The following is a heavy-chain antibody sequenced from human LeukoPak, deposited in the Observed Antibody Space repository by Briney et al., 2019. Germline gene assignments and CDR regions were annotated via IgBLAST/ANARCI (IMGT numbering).Heavy chain of an antibody. J-gene: IGHJ4*02. CDR3: ARGGWEPLDY. D-gene: IGHD1-26*01. V-gene: IGHV3-7*01. CDR1: GFTFSSYW. Sequence: GGSLRLSCAASGFTFSSYWMTWVRQAPGKGLEWVANIKQDGSEKYYVDSVKGRFTISRDNAKNSLYLQMNSLRAEDTAVYHRARGGWEPLDYWGQGILVTVSS. CDR2: IKQDGSEK.